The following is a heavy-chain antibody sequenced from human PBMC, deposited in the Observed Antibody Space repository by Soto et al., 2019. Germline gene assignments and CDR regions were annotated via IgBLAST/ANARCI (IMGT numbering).Heavy chain of an antibody. CDR3: ATKTGGSDDPSSDASDYYYYGMDV. D-gene: IGHD1-26*01. V-gene: IGHV1-69*06. CDR1: GGTFSSYA. CDR2: IIPIFGTA. J-gene: IGHJ6*02. Sequence: GASVKVSCKASGGTFSSYAISWVRQAPGQGLEWMGGIIPIFGTANYAQKFQGRVTITADKSTSTAYMELSSLRSEDTAVYCCATKTGGSDDPSSDASDYYYYGMDVWGQGTTVTVSS.